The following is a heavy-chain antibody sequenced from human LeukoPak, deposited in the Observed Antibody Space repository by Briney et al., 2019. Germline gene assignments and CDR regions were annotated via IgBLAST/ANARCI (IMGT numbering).Heavy chain of an antibody. J-gene: IGHJ6*03. CDR1: GFTFRTTR. V-gene: IGHV3-21*01. Sequence: GGSLRLSCAASGFTFRTTRMTWIRQAPGKGPEYIATINSRGDSINYADSVKGRFTVSRDNSKNLLYLQMNSLGVEDTGVYYCAWLYYYYMEVWGKGTTVT. D-gene: IGHD5-12*01. CDR2: INSRGDSI. CDR3: AWLYYYYMEV.